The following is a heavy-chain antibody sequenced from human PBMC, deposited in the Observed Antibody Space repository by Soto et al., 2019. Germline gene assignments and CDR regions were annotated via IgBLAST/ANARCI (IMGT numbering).Heavy chain of an antibody. CDR3: AREPRDGVWSGYSYYGMDV. Sequence: ASVKVSCKASGYTFTSYGISWVRQAPGQGLEWMGWISAYNGNTNYAQKLQGRVTMTTDTSTSTAYMELRSLRSDDTAVYYCAREPRDGVWSGYSYYGMDVWGQGTTVTVSS. CDR2: ISAYNGNT. CDR1: GYTFTSYG. V-gene: IGHV1-18*01. J-gene: IGHJ6*02. D-gene: IGHD3-3*01.